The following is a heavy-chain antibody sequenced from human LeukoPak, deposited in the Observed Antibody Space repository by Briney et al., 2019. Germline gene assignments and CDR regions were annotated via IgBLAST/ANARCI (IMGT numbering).Heavy chain of an antibody. CDR3: YTSITDY. J-gene: IGHJ4*02. Sequence: GRSLRLSCAASGFTFDDYAMHWVRQAPGKGLEWVGRIRSKIDGGATDYAAPVKGRFTISRDDSKNTLYLQINSLKIEDTAMYYCYTSITDYWGQGTLVTVSS. CDR2: IRSKIDGGAT. CDR1: GFTFDDYA. V-gene: IGHV3-15*07. D-gene: IGHD2-21*01.